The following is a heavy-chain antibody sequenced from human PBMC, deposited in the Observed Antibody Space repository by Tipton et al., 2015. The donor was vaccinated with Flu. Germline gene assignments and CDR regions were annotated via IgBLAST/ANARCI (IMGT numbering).Heavy chain of an antibody. D-gene: IGHD2-2*02. CDR1: GGSISSGNYF. CDR3: ARGAIPSMNV. J-gene: IGHJ6*02. Sequence: LRLSCTVSGGSISSGNYFWNWIRQPAGKGLEWIGRIHTSGTTYYKPSLKSRVTISIDTSENQFSLKLSSVTAADTAVYYCARGAIPSMNVWGQGTTVTVSS. V-gene: IGHV4-61*02. CDR2: IHTSGTT.